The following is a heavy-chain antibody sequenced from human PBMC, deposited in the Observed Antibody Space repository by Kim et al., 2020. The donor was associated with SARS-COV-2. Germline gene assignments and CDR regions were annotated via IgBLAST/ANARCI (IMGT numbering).Heavy chain of an antibody. J-gene: IGHJ6*02. Sequence: GGSLRLSCAASGFTFSSYGMHWVRQAPGKGLEWVAVICYDGSNKYYADSVKGRFTISRDNSKNTLYLQMNSLRAEDTAVYYCAKDRVHYYGSGSYPWAYYSGMDAWGQGTTVTVSS. CDR3: AKDRVHYYGSGSYPWAYYSGMDA. V-gene: IGHV3-33*06. D-gene: IGHD3-10*01. CDR1: GFTFSSYG. CDR2: ICYDGSNK.